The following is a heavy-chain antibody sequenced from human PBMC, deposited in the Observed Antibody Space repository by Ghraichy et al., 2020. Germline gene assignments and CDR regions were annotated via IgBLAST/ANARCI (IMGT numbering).Heavy chain of an antibody. CDR3: ARDSIIDFWSLYGMDV. J-gene: IGHJ6*02. Sequence: GESLNISCAASGFTFSSYGMHWVRQAPGKGLEWVAVIWYDGSNKYYADSVKGRFTISRDNSKNTLYLQMNSLRAEDTAVYYCARDSIIDFWSLYGMDVWGQGTTVTVSS. CDR1: GFTFSSYG. D-gene: IGHD3-3*01. CDR2: IWYDGSNK. V-gene: IGHV3-33*01.